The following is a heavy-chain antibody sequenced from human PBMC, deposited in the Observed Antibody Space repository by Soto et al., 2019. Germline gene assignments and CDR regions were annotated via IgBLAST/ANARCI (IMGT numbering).Heavy chain of an antibody. CDR3: AKALGSSWLHYFDY. CDR1: GFTFSSYG. D-gene: IGHD6-13*01. V-gene: IGHV3-30*18. CDR2: ISYDGSNK. J-gene: IGHJ4*02. Sequence: GGSLRLSCAASGFTFSSYGMHWVRQAPGKGLEWVAVISYDGSNKYYADSVKGRFTISRDNSKNTLYLQMNSLRAEDTAVYYCAKALGSSWLHYFDYWGQGTLVNVSS.